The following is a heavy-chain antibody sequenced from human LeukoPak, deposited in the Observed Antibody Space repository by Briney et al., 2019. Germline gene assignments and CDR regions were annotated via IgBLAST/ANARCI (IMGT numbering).Heavy chain of an antibody. CDR2: IYPGDSDT. V-gene: IGHV5-51*01. D-gene: IGHD3-22*01. CDR3: ARCYYDSSGYRFDY. J-gene: IGHJ4*02. Sequence: GASLQISCKGSGYRFTSYWIGWVRQLPGKGLEWMGIIYPGDSDTRYSPSFQGQVTISADKSISTAYLQWSSLKASDTAMYYCARCYYDSSGYRFDYWGQGTLVTVSS. CDR1: GYRFTSYW.